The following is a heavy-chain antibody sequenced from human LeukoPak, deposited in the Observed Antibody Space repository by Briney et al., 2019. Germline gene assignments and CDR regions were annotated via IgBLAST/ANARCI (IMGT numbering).Heavy chain of an antibody. CDR2: LSHDGGKK. J-gene: IGHJ4*02. V-gene: IGHV3-30-3*01. Sequence: PGGSLRFSCAASGFTFSSHAMHWVRQAPDKGLEWVAVLSHDGGKKYYADSVKGRFTISRDNSKNTLYLQMNSLRGEDTAVYYCARDLRGSDAYYFDYWGQGTLVTVSS. CDR1: GFTFSSHA. D-gene: IGHD3-10*01. CDR3: ARDLRGSDAYYFDY.